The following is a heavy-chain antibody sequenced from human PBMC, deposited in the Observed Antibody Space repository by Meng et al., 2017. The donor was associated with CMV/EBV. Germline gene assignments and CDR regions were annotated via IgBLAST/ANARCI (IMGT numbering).Heavy chain of an antibody. J-gene: IGHJ6*02. D-gene: IGHD3-3*01. CDR3: ARGGDFWSGYSWSYYGMDV. V-gene: IGHV3-7*01. CDR2: IKQDGSEK. Sequence: GESLKISCAASGFTFINYWMSWVRQAPGKGLEWVANIKQDGSEKYYVDSVKGRFTISRDNAKNSLYLQMNSLRAEDTAVYYCARGGDFWSGYSWSYYGMDVWGQGTTVTVSS. CDR1: GFTFINYW.